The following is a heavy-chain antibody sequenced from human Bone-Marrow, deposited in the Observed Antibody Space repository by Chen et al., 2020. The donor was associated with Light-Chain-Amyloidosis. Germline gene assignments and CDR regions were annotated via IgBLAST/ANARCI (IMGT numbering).Heavy chain of an antibody. CDR3: ARERIAVAGMSYYFDY. CDR1: GFTFSSYA. Sequence: QVQLVESGGGVVQPGRSLRLSCAASGFTFSSYAMHWVRQAPGKGLEWVAVISYDGSKKYYADSVKGRFTISRDNSKNTLYLQMNSLRAEDTAVYYCARERIAVAGMSYYFDYWGQGTLVTVSS. J-gene: IGHJ4*02. CDR2: ISYDGSKK. V-gene: IGHV3-30*01. D-gene: IGHD6-19*01.